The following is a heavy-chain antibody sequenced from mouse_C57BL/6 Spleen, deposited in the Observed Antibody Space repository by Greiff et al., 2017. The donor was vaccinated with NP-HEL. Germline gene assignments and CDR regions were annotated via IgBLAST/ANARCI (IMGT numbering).Heavy chain of an antibody. CDR1: GYTFTSYW. D-gene: IGHD2-2*01. CDR3: ARGGYDEYYAMDY. Sequence: QVQLQQPGAELVMPGASVKLSCKASGYTFTSYWMHWVKQRPGQGLEWIGEIDPSDSYTNYNQKFKGKSTLTVDKSSSTAYMQLSSLTSEDSAVYYCARGGYDEYYAMDYRGQGTSVTVSS. V-gene: IGHV1-69*01. J-gene: IGHJ4*01. CDR2: IDPSDSYT.